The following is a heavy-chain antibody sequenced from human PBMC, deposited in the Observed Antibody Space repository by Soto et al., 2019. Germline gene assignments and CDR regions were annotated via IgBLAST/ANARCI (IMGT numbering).Heavy chain of an antibody. CDR1: GYTFTAYY. Sequence: QVQLVQSGAEVKEPGDSVRVSCEASGYTFTAYYIHWVRQAPGQGLEWMGWINTKFGDTTYAQDFQGRVSMTRDMYISTVSVELSLLTSGDTAIYYCARNMDYYYGPGSGNGHGFWGQGTTVTVFS. V-gene: IGHV1-2*02. J-gene: IGHJ6*02. CDR3: ARNMDYYYGPGSGNGHGF. D-gene: IGHD3-10*01. CDR2: INTKFGDT.